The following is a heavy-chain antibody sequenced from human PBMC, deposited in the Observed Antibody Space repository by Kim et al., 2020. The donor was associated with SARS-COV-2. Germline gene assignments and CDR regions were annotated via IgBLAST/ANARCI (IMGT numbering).Heavy chain of an antibody. J-gene: IGHJ4*02. CDR1: GFTFSSYW. Sequence: GGSLRLSCAASGFTFSSYWMSWVRQAPGKGLEWVANIKQDGSEKYYVDSVKGRFTISRDNAKNSLYLQMNSLRAEDTAVYYCAREGCSTSCYKDYWGQGTLVTVSS. CDR3: AREGCSTSCYKDY. D-gene: IGHD2-2*01. V-gene: IGHV3-7*03. CDR2: IKQDGSEK.